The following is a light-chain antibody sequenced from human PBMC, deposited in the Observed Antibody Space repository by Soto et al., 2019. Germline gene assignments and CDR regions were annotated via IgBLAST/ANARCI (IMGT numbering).Light chain of an antibody. J-gene: IGLJ3*02. CDR2: DVT. V-gene: IGLV2-11*01. Sequence: QSVLTQPRSVSGSPGQSVTISCTGTSSDVGGYDYVSWCQQHPGKAPTLLIYDVTRRPSGVPDRFSGSKSGNTASLTISGLQAEDEADYYCCSYAGAYTWMFGGGTKLTVL. CDR1: SSDVGGYDY. CDR3: CSYAGAYTWM.